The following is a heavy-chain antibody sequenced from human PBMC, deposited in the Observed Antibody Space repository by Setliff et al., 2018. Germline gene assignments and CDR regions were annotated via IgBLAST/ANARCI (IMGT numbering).Heavy chain of an antibody. Sequence: ASVKVSCKASGYTFTNYAMHWVRQAPGQRLEWMGWINVGNGNTKYSQKFQGRVTITRDTSASTAYMELSSLRSEDTAVYYCARDQGSGYAYYFDYWGQGTLVTVSS. CDR2: INVGNGNT. CDR1: GYTFTNYA. J-gene: IGHJ4*02. CDR3: ARDQGSGYAYYFDY. D-gene: IGHD5-12*01. V-gene: IGHV1-3*01.